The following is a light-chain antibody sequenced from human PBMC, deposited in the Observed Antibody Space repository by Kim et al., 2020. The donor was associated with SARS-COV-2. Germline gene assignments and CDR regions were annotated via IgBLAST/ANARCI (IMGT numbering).Light chain of an antibody. Sequence: IVMTQSPLSLPFTPGEPASISCRSSQSLLHSNGYNYLDWYLQKPGQSPQLLIYLGSNRASGVPDRFSGSGSGTDFTLKISRVEAEDVGVYYCMQALQTPPTFGQGTKVEIK. CDR3: MQALQTPPT. CDR1: QSLLHSNGYNY. J-gene: IGKJ1*01. CDR2: LGS. V-gene: IGKV2-28*01.